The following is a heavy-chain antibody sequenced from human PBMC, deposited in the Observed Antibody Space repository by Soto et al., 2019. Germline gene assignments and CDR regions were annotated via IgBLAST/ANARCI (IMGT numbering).Heavy chain of an antibody. V-gene: IGHV4-39*07. J-gene: IGHJ4*02. CDR2: IDYSGTI. CDR1: GGSISSTSYA. Sequence: PSETLSLTCNASGGSISSTSYAWGWIRQSPGKGLEWIGTIDYSGTINYNPSLKSRVTMSVDTSKNQFSLKLSSVTATDTAVYYCARDPRGSGWLDYWGQGTLVTVSS. D-gene: IGHD6-19*01. CDR3: ARDPRGSGWLDY.